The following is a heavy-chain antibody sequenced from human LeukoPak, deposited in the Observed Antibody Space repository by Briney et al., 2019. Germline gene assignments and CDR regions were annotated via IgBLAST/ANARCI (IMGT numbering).Heavy chain of an antibody. CDR1: GFTFSGSA. V-gene: IGHV3-73*01. J-gene: IGHJ3*01. D-gene: IGHD2-2*01. Sequence: HAGGSLTLSCAASGFTFSGSAMHWVSQASGNGLEWVGRQRSKVNNYATAYAASVKDRFTISRDDSRNTAYLQMNSLSAEDTAVYYCAKDRSCTGSSCNVGSWGEGTMVTLSS. CDR2: QRSKVNNYAT. CDR3: AKDRSCTGSSCNVGS.